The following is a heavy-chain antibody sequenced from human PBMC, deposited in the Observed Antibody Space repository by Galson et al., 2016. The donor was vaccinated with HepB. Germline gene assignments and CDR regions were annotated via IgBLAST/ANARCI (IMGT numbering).Heavy chain of an antibody. CDR3: AKGELRWGVTSRLDYYYMDV. Sequence: SLRLSCAASGFSFSSYGMHWVRQAPGKGLEWVAVISYDGSNKYYADSVKGRFTISRDNSKNTLYLQVNSLRAEDTALYFCAKGELRWGVTSRLDYYYMDVWGKGTTVTVSS. D-gene: IGHD3-16*01. CDR1: GFSFSSYG. CDR2: ISYDGSNK. J-gene: IGHJ6*03. V-gene: IGHV3-30*18.